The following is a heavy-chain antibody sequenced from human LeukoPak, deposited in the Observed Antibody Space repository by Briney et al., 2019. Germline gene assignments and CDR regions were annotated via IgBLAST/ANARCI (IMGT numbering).Heavy chain of an antibody. Sequence: PSYTLSLTCTVSGGSISSDYWTWIRQPPGKGLEWIGYIYHSGSTKYNPSLKSRVTISVATSKNQFSLNLKSVTATDTAVYYCAKKGRTYTDYGGYYDYMDVWGKGTTVTVS. CDR3: AKKGRTYTDYGGYYDYMDV. CDR1: GGSISSDY. D-gene: IGHD4-17*01. CDR2: IYHSGST. J-gene: IGHJ6*03. V-gene: IGHV4-59*08.